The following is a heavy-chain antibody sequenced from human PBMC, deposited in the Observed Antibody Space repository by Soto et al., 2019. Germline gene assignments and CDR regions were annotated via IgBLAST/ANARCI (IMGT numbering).Heavy chain of an antibody. Sequence: LSLTCAASGFTFSSYGMHWVRQAPGKGLEWVAVIWYDGSNKYYADSVKGRFTISRDNSKNTLYLQMNSLRAEDTAVYYCARDMLVCSGGSCSSVGMDVWGQGTTVTVSS. J-gene: IGHJ6*02. D-gene: IGHD2-15*01. CDR2: IWYDGSNK. CDR3: ARDMLVCSGGSCSSVGMDV. V-gene: IGHV3-33*01. CDR1: GFTFSSYG.